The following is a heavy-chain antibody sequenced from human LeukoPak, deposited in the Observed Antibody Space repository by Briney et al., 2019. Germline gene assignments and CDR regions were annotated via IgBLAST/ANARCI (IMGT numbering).Heavy chain of an antibody. V-gene: IGHV3-21*01. D-gene: IGHD2-2*01. CDR2: ITSSLSYI. CDR3: ARDFGRTSDWQPRLYYGMDV. Sequence: GGSLRLSCAASGFTFKSYTMNWVRQAPGKGLEWVSSITSSLSYISYADSVKGRFTISRDNAKNSLSLQMNSLRAEDTVVYYCARDFGRTSDWQPRLYYGMDVWGQGTTVTVSS. CDR1: GFTFKSYT. J-gene: IGHJ6*02.